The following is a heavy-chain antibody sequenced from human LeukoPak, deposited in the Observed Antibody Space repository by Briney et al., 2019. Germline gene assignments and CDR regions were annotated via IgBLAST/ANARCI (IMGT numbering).Heavy chain of an antibody. J-gene: IGHJ5*01. CDR3: ARQGSSWLNWFDS. CDR2: IYYSGST. V-gene: IGHV4-59*08. D-gene: IGHD6-13*01. Sequence: SETLSLTCTVSGGSISSNYWIWTRQPPGKGLEWIGYIYYSGSTNNNPSLKCRVTMSVDTSKKQFSLKLSSVTAADTAVYYCARQGSSWLNWFDSWGQGTLVTVSS. CDR1: GGSISSNY.